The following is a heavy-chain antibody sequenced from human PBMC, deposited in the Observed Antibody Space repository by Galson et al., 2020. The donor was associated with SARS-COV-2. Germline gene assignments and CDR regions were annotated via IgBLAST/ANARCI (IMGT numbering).Heavy chain of an antibody. CDR2: IKQDGGEK. Sequence: TGGSLRLSCAASGFTFSSYWMSWVRQAPGKGLEWVANIKQDGGEKYYVDSVKGRFTISRDNAKNSLYLQMNSLRAEDTAVYYCARDAMSGVVPAHYYYYGMDVWGQGTTVTVSS. CDR1: GFTFSSYW. J-gene: IGHJ6*02. D-gene: IGHD2-2*01. V-gene: IGHV3-7*01. CDR3: ARDAMSGVVPAHYYYYGMDV.